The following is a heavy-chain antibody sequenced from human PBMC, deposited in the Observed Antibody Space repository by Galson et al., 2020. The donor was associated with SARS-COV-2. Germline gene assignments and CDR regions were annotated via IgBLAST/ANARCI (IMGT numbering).Heavy chain of an antibody. V-gene: IGHV3-30*18. CDR3: AKGYYYMDV. J-gene: IGHJ6*03. Sequence: GASLKISCAASGFTFSSFGMHWVRQAPGKGLEWVALISSDGSNKYYGDSVKGRFTISRDNSKNTLYLQMNSLRGDGAAVYSCAKGYYYMDVWGTGATVTISS. CDR1: GFTFSSFG. CDR2: ISSDGSNK.